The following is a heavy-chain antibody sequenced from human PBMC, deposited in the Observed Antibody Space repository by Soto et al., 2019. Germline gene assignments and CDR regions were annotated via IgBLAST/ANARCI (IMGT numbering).Heavy chain of an antibody. D-gene: IGHD4-17*01. J-gene: IGHJ4*02. Sequence: ASVKVSCKVSGYTLTELSMHWVRQAPGKGLEWMGGFDPEDGETIYAQKFQGRVTMTEDTSTDTAYMELSSLRSEDTAVYYCATSYGIQYYFDYWGQGTLVTVSS. CDR1: GYTLTELS. V-gene: IGHV1-24*01. CDR3: ATSYGIQYYFDY. CDR2: FDPEDGET.